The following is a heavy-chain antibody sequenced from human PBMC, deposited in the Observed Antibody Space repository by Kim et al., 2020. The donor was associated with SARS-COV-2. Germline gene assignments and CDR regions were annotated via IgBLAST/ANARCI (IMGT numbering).Heavy chain of an antibody. Sequence: GGSLRLSCAASGFTFSNAWMSWVRQAPGKGLEWVGRIKSKTDGGTTDYAAPVKGRFTISRDDSKNTLYLQMNSLKTEDTAVYYCTTVIMVRGVIWFDPWGQGTRVTVSS. D-gene: IGHD3-10*01. V-gene: IGHV3-15*01. CDR1: GFTFSNAW. CDR3: TTVIMVRGVIWFDP. CDR2: IKSKTDGGTT. J-gene: IGHJ5*02.